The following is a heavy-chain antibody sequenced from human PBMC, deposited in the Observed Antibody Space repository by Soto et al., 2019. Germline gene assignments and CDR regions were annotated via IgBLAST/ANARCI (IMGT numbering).Heavy chain of an antibody. CDR2: ISSTSGYI. CDR3: ARATDGDYGISQH. D-gene: IGHD4-17*01. CDR1: GFTFSSYN. V-gene: IGHV3-21*01. Sequence: GGSLRLSCAASGFTFSSYNMNWVRQAPGKGLEWVSSISSTSGYIYYADSMKGRFTISRDNAKNSLYLQMNSLRDEDTAVYYCARATDGDYGISQHWGQGTLVTVSS. J-gene: IGHJ1*01.